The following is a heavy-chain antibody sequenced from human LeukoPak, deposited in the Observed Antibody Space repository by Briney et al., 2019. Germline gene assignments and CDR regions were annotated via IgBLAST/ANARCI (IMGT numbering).Heavy chain of an antibody. D-gene: IGHD6-13*01. V-gene: IGHV4-34*01. CDR2: INHRGST. CDR1: SGSLSDYF. CDR3: AREGTTDSSTWYMSWFDP. J-gene: IGHJ5*02. Sequence: SETLSLTCAVYSGSLSDYFWSWIRQSPGKGLEWIGDINHRGSTKYKPSLKSRVTIAVDTSKNHFSLRLSSVTAADTAVYYCAREGTTDSSTWYMSWFDPWGQGTLVTVSS.